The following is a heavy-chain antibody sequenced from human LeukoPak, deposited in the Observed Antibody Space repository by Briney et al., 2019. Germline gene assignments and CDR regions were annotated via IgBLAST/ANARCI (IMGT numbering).Heavy chain of an antibody. Sequence: SETLSLTCTVSGGSISSYYWSWIRQPPGKGLEWIGYIYYSGSANYNPSLKSRVTISVDTSKNQFSLRLSSVTAADTAVYYCARWVATIEKSSFDHWGQGSLVTVSS. CDR2: IYYSGSA. CDR3: ARWVATIEKSSFDH. D-gene: IGHD5-24*01. J-gene: IGHJ4*02. CDR1: GGSISSYY. V-gene: IGHV4-59*01.